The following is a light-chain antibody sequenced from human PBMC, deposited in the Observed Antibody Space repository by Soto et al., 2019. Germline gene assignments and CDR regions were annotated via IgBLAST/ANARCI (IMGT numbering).Light chain of an antibody. Sequence: EIVMTQSPATLSVSPGDRVTLSCRASQSISDNLAWFQQKSGQAPRLLIHGAFKRATGVPARFTGSGSGTEFTLTISSLQSEDSAVYYCQQYHNWPPQYTFGQGTKLQIK. CDR3: QQYHNWPPQYT. J-gene: IGKJ2*01. CDR2: GAF. CDR1: QSISDN. V-gene: IGKV3-15*01.